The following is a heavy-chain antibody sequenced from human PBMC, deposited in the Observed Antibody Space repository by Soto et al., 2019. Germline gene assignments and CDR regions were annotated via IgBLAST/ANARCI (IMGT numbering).Heavy chain of an antibody. V-gene: IGHV1-24*01. D-gene: IGHD3-16*02. CDR1: GDTLTELS. J-gene: IGHJ4*02. CDR2: LGPEDVEI. Sequence: QVQLRQSGAEVKKPGASVKVSCRVSGDTLTELSIHWVRQAPGKGLEWMGSLGPEDVEIHYAQSFKGRVTLTEDTSTGTASMDLSSLSSEDTAVYYCATVFRWAYDYEGANYRDRRHFDYWGQGTLVTVSS. CDR3: ATVFRWAYDYEGANYRDRRHFDY.